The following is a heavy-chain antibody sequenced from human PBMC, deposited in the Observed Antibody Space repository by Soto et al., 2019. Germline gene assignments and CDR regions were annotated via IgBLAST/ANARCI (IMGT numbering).Heavy chain of an antibody. CDR3: ASFGAEYCSSTSCYDY. D-gene: IGHD2-2*01. Sequence: PGGSLRLSCAASGFTFSDYYMSWIRQAPGKGLEWVSYISSSGSTIYYADSVKGRFTISRDNAKNSLYLQMNSLRAEDTAVYYCASFGAEYCSSTSCYDYWGQGTLVTVSS. CDR1: GFTFSDYY. J-gene: IGHJ4*02. CDR2: ISSSGSTI. V-gene: IGHV3-11*01.